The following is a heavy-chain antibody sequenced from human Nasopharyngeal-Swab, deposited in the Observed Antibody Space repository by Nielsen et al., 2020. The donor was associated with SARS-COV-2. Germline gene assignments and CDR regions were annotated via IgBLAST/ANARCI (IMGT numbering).Heavy chain of an antibody. V-gene: IGHV3-9*01. CDR3: AKELGDY. J-gene: IGHJ4*02. Sequence: WIRQPPGKGLEWVSGISWNSGSISYADSVKGRFTISRDNAKNSLYLQMNSLRAEDTALYYCAKELGDYWGQGTLVTVSS. CDR2: ISWNSGSI.